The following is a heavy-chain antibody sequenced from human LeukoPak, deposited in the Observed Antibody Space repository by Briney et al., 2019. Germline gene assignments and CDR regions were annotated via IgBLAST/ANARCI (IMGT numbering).Heavy chain of an antibody. CDR2: IYSGGST. CDR1: GFTVSGNY. Sequence: GGSLRLSCAASGFTVSGNYMSWVRQAPGKGLEWVSVIYSGGSTSYADSEKGRFTISRDNSKNTLYLEMNTLRAEDTAVYYCARDSVGDGMDVWGQGTSVIVS. V-gene: IGHV3-53*01. J-gene: IGHJ6*02. CDR3: ARDSVGDGMDV. D-gene: IGHD3-16*01.